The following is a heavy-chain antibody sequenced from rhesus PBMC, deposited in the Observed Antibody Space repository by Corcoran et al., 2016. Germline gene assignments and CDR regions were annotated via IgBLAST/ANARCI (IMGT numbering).Heavy chain of an antibody. V-gene: IGHV2-174*01. CDR3: ARLGNFDY. CDR1: GFSLPTRGMG. CDR2: IYWDDDK. Sequence: QVTLKESGPALVNPTQTLTLTCPFSGFSLPTRGMGVGWIRQPPGKALEWLALIYWDDDKRYSTSLQSRLTISKDTSKNQVVLTMTNMDPVDTATYFCARLGNFDYWGQGVLVTVSS. J-gene: IGHJ4*01.